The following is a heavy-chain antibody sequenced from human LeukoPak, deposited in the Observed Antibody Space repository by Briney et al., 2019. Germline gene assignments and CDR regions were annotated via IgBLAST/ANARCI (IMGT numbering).Heavy chain of an antibody. Sequence: PSETLSLTCTVPGGSISSSSYYWGWLRQPPGKGLEWIGSIYYSGSTYYNPSLKSRVTISVDTSKNQFSLKLSSVTAADTAVYYCARPFQYSSSSDDYFDYWGQGTLVTVSS. CDR1: GGSISSSSYY. CDR2: IYYSGST. CDR3: ARPFQYSSSSDDYFDY. J-gene: IGHJ4*02. D-gene: IGHD6-6*01. V-gene: IGHV4-39*01.